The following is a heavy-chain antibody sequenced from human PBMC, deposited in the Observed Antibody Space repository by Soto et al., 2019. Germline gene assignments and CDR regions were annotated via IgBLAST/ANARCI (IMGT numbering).Heavy chain of an antibody. CDR1: GASISSGDYF. J-gene: IGHJ4*02. CDR2: IYDSGSS. Sequence: NPSETLSLTCTVSGASISSGDYFWSWIRQSPGKGLHWIGYIYDSGSSYYNPSLKSRVTMSVDTSKNQFSLKLSSVTAADTAVYYCAREKGYISGPKNFDYWGQGTLVTVSS. D-gene: IGHD5-12*01. V-gene: IGHV4-30-4*01. CDR3: AREKGYISGPKNFDY.